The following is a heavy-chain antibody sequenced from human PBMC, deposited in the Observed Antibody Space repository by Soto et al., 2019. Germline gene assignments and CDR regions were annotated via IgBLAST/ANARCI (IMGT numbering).Heavy chain of an antibody. CDR3: AKGGAGGQQLGEFDY. D-gene: IGHD6-13*01. CDR1: GFTFSSYA. CDR2: ISGSGGST. Sequence: EVQLLESGGGLVQPGGSLRLSCAASGFTFSSYAMSWVRQAPGKGLEWVSAISGSGGSTYYADSVKGRFTISRDNSKNTLYRQMNSLRAEDTAVYYCAKGGAGGQQLGEFDYWGQGTLVTVSS. J-gene: IGHJ4*02. V-gene: IGHV3-23*01.